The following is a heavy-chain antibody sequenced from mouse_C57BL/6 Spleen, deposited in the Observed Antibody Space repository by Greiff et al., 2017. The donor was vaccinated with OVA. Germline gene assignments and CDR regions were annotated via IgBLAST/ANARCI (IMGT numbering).Heavy chain of an antibody. D-gene: IGHD6-2*01. J-gene: IGHJ1*03. Sequence: VQLQQSGAELAKPGASVKLSCKASGYTFTSYWMHWVKQRPGQGLEWIGYINPSSGYPKYNQKFKDKATLTADKSSSTAYMQLSSLTYEDSAVHYCARSPVSYWYFDVWGTGTTVTVSS. CDR1: GYTFTSYW. CDR3: ARSPVSYWYFDV. CDR2: INPSSGYP. V-gene: IGHV1-7*01.